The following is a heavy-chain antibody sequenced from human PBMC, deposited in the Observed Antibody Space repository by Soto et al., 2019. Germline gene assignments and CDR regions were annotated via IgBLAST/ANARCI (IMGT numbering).Heavy chain of an antibody. CDR3: ARHKAHGSGSYPL. CDR2: IYSGGSA. V-gene: IGHV3-66*04. Sequence: GGSLRLSCAAPGFTFSNYMSWVRQAPGKGLEWVSVIYSGGSAYYADSVKGRFTISRDNSKNTLYLQMNSLRAEDTAVYYCARHKAHGSGSYPLWGQGTLVTVSS. J-gene: IGHJ4*02. CDR1: GFTFSNY. D-gene: IGHD3-10*01.